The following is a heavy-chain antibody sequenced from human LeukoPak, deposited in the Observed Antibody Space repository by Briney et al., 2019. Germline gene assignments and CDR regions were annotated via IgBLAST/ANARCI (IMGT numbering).Heavy chain of an antibody. D-gene: IGHD4-17*01. CDR1: GFTFSKCW. CDR3: ARAGYGDPHFDF. Sequence: GGSLRLSCAASGFTFSKCWMSWVRQAPGKGLEGVAAIWYDGSNKYYGDSVKGRFTISRDNSKNTLYLQMNSLRAEDTAAYYCARAGYGDPHFDFWGQGTLVTVSS. V-gene: IGHV3-33*08. CDR2: IWYDGSNK. J-gene: IGHJ4*02.